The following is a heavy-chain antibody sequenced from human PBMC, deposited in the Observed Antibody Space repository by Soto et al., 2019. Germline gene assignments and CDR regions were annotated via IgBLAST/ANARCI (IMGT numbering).Heavy chain of an antibody. CDR3: ARHSSSWPIFDY. CDR2: IYYSGSS. D-gene: IGHD6-13*01. V-gene: IGHV4-59*08. Sequence: QVQLQESGPGLVKPSETLSLTCTVSGGSIGNSYWSWIRQSPGKGLEWIGYIYYSGSSNYNPSLKSRGSISVDTSKNQFSPKLSSVTAADTAVYYCARHSSSWPIFDYWGQGTLVIVSS. J-gene: IGHJ4*02. CDR1: GGSIGNSY.